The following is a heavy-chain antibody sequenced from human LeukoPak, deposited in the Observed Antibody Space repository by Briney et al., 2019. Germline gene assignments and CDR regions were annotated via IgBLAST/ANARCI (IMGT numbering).Heavy chain of an antibody. CDR2: IRNRAYGGTP. V-gene: IGHV3-49*04. D-gene: IGHD2-2*01. J-gene: IGHJ4*02. CDR1: GFPLGDYA. Sequence: PGGSVRLLCTPSGFPLGDYAMRGVRGAPGKGVEWVGFIRNRAYGGTPEYAASVKDRFTISRDDYKSIAYLQMTSLKAEDTSVYYCTRARLVGYCTSTSCYGGSYFDYWGQGTLVTVSS. CDR3: TRARLVGYCTSTSCYGGSYFDY.